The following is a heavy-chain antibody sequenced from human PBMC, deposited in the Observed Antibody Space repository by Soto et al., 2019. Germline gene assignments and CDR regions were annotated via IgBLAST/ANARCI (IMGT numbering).Heavy chain of an antibody. D-gene: IGHD6-13*01. CDR2: ISYDGSNK. J-gene: IGHJ4*02. CDR3: ARSRDSRLAAPALWY. V-gene: IGHV3-30-3*01. CDR1: GFTFSSYA. Sequence: QVQLVESGGGVVQPGRSLRLSCAASGFTFSSYAMHWVRQAPGKGLEWVAVISYDGSNKYYADSVKGRFTIYRDNSKNTVYLQMISLRAEDTAVYYCARSRDSRLAAPALWYWGQGNMVTVSS.